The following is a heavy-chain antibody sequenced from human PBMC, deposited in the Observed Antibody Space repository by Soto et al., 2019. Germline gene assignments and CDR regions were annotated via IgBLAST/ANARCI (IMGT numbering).Heavy chain of an antibody. CDR2: IYYSGST. V-gene: IGHV4-31*03. D-gene: IGHD3-10*01. Sequence: QVQLQESGPGPVKPSQTLSLTCTVSGGSISSGGYYWSWIRQHPGKGLEWIGYIYYSGSTYYNPSLKSRVTISADTSKNQFSLKLSSVPAADTAVYYCATYGSGTYKPTTFDYWGQGTLVTVSS. J-gene: IGHJ4*02. CDR1: GGSISSGGYY. CDR3: ATYGSGTYKPTTFDY.